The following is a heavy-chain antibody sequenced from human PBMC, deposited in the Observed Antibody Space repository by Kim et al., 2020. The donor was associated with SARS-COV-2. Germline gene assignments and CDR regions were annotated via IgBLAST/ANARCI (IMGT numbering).Heavy chain of an antibody. CDR1: GDSITSTNYY. J-gene: IGHJ5*02. Sequence: SETLSLTCTVSGDSITSTNYYWGWIRQPPGKGLEWIGSIYYSGSTYHNPSLKSRVTMSVDTSKNQFSLKLTSVTAADTAVYYCARFTIWGNWVDPWGQGT. D-gene: IGHD3-3*01. CDR2: IYYSGST. V-gene: IGHV4-39*01. CDR3: ARFTIWGNWVDP.